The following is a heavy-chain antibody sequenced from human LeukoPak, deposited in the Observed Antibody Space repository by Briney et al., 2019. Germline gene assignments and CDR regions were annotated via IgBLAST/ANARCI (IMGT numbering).Heavy chain of an antibody. CDR3: ARRYCSGGSCYGGFDP. V-gene: IGHV4-31*03. CDR1: GGSISSGGYY. Sequence: SETLSLTCTVSGGSISSGGYYWSWIPQHPGKGLEWIGYIYYSGSTYYNPSLKSRVTISVDTSKNQFSLKLSSVTAADTAVYYCARRYCSGGSCYGGFDPWGQGTLVTVSS. CDR2: IYYSGST. J-gene: IGHJ5*02. D-gene: IGHD2-15*01.